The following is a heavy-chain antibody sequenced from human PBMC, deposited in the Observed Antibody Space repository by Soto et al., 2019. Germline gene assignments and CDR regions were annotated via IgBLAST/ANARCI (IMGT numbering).Heavy chain of an antibody. D-gene: IGHD3-22*01. CDR2: IYWDDDK. V-gene: IGHV2-5*02. Sequence: SGPTLVNPTQTVTLTCTFSGFSLSTSGVGVGWIRQPPGKALEWLALIYWDDDKRYSPSLKSRLTITKDTSKNQVVLTLTNMDPVDTATYYCAYNPPTMIVDHWGQGTLVTVSS. CDR1: GFSLSTSGVG. CDR3: AYNPPTMIVDH. J-gene: IGHJ4*02.